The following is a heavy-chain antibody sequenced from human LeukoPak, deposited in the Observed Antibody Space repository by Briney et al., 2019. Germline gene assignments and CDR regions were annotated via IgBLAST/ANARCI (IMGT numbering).Heavy chain of an antibody. D-gene: IGHD3-16*01. Sequence: SETLSLTCTVSGGSISAYDWSWIRQPPGKGLEWIAYIYYSGSTNDNPSLKSRVTISIDTSKNQFSLKLSSVTAADTAVYYCARGRVGGWPLFDYWGQGTLVTVSS. CDR3: ARGRVGGWPLFDY. V-gene: IGHV4-59*01. CDR1: GGSISAYD. CDR2: IYYSGST. J-gene: IGHJ4*02.